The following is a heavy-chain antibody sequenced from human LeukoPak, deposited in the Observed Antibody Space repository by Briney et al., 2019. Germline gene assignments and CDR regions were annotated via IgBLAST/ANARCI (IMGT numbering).Heavy chain of an antibody. V-gene: IGHV3-48*01. Sequence: GGSLRLSCAASGFTFSSHSMNWVRQAPGKGLEWVSYISSSSSTIYYADSVKGRFTISRDNSKNTLYLQMNSLRAEDTAVYYCARSTGYGDYYFDYWGQGTLVTVSS. D-gene: IGHD4-17*01. J-gene: IGHJ4*02. CDR2: ISSSSSTI. CDR1: GFTFSSHS. CDR3: ARSTGYGDYYFDY.